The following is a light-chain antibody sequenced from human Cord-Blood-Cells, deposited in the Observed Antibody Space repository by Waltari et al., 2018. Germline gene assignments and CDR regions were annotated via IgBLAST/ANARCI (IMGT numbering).Light chain of an antibody. Sequence: DIQITQSPSSLSASVGDRVTITCRASQSISSYLNWYQQKPWKAPKPLVYAASSLQSGVRSRFSCSGSGTDFTLTISSLPPEDFATYYCQQSYRTPWTFGQGNKGEVK. V-gene: IGKV1-39*01. CDR2: AAS. J-gene: IGKJ1*01. CDR3: QQSYRTPWT. CDR1: QSISSY.